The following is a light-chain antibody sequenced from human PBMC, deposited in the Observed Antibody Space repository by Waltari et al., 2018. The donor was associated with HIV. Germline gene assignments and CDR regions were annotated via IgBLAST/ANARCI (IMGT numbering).Light chain of an antibody. V-gene: IGKV2-28*01. CDR2: LGS. CDR3: MQALQTPQYT. J-gene: IGKJ2*01. CDR1: QSLLHRNGYNY. Sequence: DIVMTQSPLSLPVASGEPASISCRSSQSLLHRNGYNYLDWYLQKPGQSPQLLIYLGSNRASGVPDRFSGSGSGTDFTLKISRVEAEDVGVYYCMQALQTPQYTFGQGTKLEIK.